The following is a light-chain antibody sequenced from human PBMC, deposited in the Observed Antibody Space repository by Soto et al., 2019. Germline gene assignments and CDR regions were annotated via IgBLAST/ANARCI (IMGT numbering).Light chain of an antibody. CDR3: QQSYSTPYT. CDR2: AAS. V-gene: IGKV1-39*01. Sequence: DIQMTQSPSSVSASVGDRVTITCRASQSISSYLNWYQQKPGKAPKLLIYAASSLQSGVPSRFSGSRSVTDFSLAISSLQPEDFATHCRQQSYSTPYTFGQGTKLEIK. J-gene: IGKJ2*01. CDR1: QSISSY.